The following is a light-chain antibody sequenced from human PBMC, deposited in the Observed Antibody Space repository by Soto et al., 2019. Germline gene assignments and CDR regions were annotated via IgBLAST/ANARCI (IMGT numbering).Light chain of an antibody. CDR3: QQYGSSPRA. Sequence: EIVLTQSPGTLSLSPGERATLSCRASQSVSSNYLAWYQQKPGQAPRLLIYGASSRATGIPDRFSRSGSGTDFTFTVSRLATEDFAVYYCQQYGSSPRAFGRGTKLEIK. V-gene: IGKV3-20*01. CDR2: GAS. J-gene: IGKJ2*01. CDR1: QSVSSNY.